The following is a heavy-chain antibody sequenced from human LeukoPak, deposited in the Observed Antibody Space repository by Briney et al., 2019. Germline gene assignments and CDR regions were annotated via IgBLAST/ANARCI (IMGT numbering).Heavy chain of an antibody. CDR3: ARDGGSSSRPPPDY. Sequence: GASVKVSCKASGYTFTGYYMHWVRQAPGQGLEWMGWINPNSGGTNYAQKFQGRVTMTRDTSISTAYMELSRLRSDDTAVYYCARDGGSSSRPPPDYWGQGTLVTVSS. CDR2: INPNSGGT. D-gene: IGHD2-2*01. CDR1: GYTFTGYY. V-gene: IGHV1-2*02. J-gene: IGHJ4*02.